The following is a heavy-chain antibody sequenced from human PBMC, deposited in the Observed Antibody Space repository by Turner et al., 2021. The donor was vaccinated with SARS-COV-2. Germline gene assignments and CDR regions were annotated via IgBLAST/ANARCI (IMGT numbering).Heavy chain of an antibody. J-gene: IGHJ5*02. D-gene: IGHD6-13*01. CDR2: IYSGGST. V-gene: IGHV3-66*01. CDR3: AREAAAGNFHGWFDP. Sequence: EVQLVESGGGLVQPGGSLSISCAASGFTVSSNYMSWVRQAPGKGLEWVSVIYSGGSTYYADSVKGRFTISRDNSKNTLYLQMNSLRVEDTAVYSCAREAAAGNFHGWFDPWGQGTLVTVSS. CDR1: GFTVSSNY.